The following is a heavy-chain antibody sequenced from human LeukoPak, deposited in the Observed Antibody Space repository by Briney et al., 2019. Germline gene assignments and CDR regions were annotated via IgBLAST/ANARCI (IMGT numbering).Heavy chain of an antibody. CDR2: IGTAGDT. J-gene: IGHJ4*02. CDR3: ARDSTGWYIDH. D-gene: IGHD6-19*01. CDR1: GFTFSSYD. Sequence: GGSLRLSCAASGFTFSSYDMHWVRQATGKGLEWVSAIGTAGDTYYPGSVKGRFTISRENAKNSLYLQMNSLRAGDTAVYYCARDSTGWYIDHWGQGILVIVSS. V-gene: IGHV3-13*01.